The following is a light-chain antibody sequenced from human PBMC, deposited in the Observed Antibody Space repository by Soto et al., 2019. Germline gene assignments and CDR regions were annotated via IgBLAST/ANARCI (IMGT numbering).Light chain of an antibody. CDR1: QSVSSN. V-gene: IGKV3-15*01. CDR2: GAS. CDR3: QQYNNWPLT. Sequence: EIVMTQSPATLSVSPGERVNLSCRARQSVSSNLAWYQQKPGQAPRLLIYGASTRATGIPARFSGSGSGTEFTLTISSLQSEDFAVYYCQQYNNWPLTFGGGTNVEIK. J-gene: IGKJ4*01.